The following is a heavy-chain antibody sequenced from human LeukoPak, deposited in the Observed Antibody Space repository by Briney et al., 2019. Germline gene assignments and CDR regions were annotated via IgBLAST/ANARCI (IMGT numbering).Heavy chain of an antibody. Sequence: SVKVSCKASGGTFSSYAISWVRQAPGQGLEWMGRIIPIFGTANYAQKFQGRVTITTDESTSTAYMELNSLRSEDAAVYYCARTFDSGYYFDYWGQGTLVTVSS. J-gene: IGHJ4*02. CDR1: GGTFSSYA. CDR2: IIPIFGTA. V-gene: IGHV1-69*05. D-gene: IGHD3-22*01. CDR3: ARTFDSGYYFDY.